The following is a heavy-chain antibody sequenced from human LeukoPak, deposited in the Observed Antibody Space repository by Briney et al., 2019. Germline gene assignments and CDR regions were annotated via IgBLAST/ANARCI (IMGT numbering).Heavy chain of an antibody. V-gene: IGHV1-69*04. Sequence: ASVKVSCKASGGTFSIYAISWVRQAPGQGLELMGRIIPIRGIANYAQKFQGRVTITADKSTSTAYMELSSLRSEDTAVYDCARAGGDPPTPGSYDPWGQGTLVTVSS. J-gene: IGHJ5*02. D-gene: IGHD3-10*01. CDR2: IIPIRGIA. CDR1: GGTFSIYA. CDR3: ARAGGDPPTPGSYDP.